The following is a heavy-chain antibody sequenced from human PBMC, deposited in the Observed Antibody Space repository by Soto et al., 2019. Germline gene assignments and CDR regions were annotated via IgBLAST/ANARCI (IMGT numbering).Heavy chain of an antibody. Sequence: SVKVSCKASGGTFSSYAISWVRQAPGQGLEWMGGIIPIFGTANYAQKFQGRVTITADESTSTAYMELSSLRSEDTAVYYCATKTHSGYCSSTSCYSGVDLWGQATRVTDSS. CDR2: IIPIFGTA. J-gene: IGHJ6*02. V-gene: IGHV1-69*01. CDR1: GGTFSSYA. CDR3: ATKTHSGYCSSTSCYSGVDL. D-gene: IGHD2-2*01.